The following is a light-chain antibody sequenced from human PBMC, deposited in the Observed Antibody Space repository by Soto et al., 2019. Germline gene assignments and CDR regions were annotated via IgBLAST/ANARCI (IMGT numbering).Light chain of an antibody. CDR3: QQSYGTPIT. V-gene: IGKV1-39*01. CDR1: HTISRY. CDR2: VAS. Sequence: IQMTQSPSSLSASLGDIFTITCLSIHTISRYLNWYHQKTGKAPNLLIYVASSLQSEVPSRFSGSGSGTDFTLTITSLQPEDFATYYCQQSYGTPITLGQGTRLEIK. J-gene: IGKJ5*01.